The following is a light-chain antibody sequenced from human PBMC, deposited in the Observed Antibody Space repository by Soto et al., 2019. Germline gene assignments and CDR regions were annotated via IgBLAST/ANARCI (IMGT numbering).Light chain of an antibody. J-gene: IGKJ4*01. CDR3: QRYNSAPPVT. CDR1: QAISNY. V-gene: IGKV1-27*01. Sequence: DIQMTQSPSSLSASVGDRVTITCRASQAISNYLAWYQQKPGKVPKLLIYGASTLQSGVPSRFSGSGSGTDFTLTISSLQPEDVASYYCQRYNSAPPVTFGGGTKVEIK. CDR2: GAS.